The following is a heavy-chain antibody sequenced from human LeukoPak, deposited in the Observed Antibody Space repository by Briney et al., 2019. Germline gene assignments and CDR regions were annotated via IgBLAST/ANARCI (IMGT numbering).Heavy chain of an antibody. CDR3: ASAPGRNGGNDD. Sequence: PGGSLRLSCAPSGFTFYVYYMICIRQAPGKGLEGVSYIISSSSYTKYADSVKGRFTISRDNAKNSVYLNINSLRAQDTAVYYCASAPGRNGGNDDWGQGTLVTVSS. J-gene: IGHJ4*02. CDR1: GFTFYVYY. V-gene: IGHV3-11*03. CDR2: IISSSSYT. D-gene: IGHD4-23*01.